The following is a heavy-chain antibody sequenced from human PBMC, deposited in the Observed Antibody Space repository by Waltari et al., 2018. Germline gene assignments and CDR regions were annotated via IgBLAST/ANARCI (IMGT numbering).Heavy chain of an antibody. J-gene: IGHJ4*02. CDR3: ARDRGRGLYLDT. CDR1: GDSMSVTHW. CDR2: VHGSGRT. Sequence: QLQLQESGPGLVKPSGTLSLICAVSGDSMSVTHWWSWVRPSPGKGLEWIGQVHGSGRTNYNPSFASRVTVSLDTSTYHFALKLTSATAADTALYFCARDRGRGLYLDTWGQGTLVTVSP. V-gene: IGHV4-4*02. D-gene: IGHD2-15*01.